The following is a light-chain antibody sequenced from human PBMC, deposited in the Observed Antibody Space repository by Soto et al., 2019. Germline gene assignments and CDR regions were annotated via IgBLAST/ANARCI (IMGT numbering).Light chain of an antibody. Sequence: IVLTQSPGTLTLSQGDRAPLSXRASHSIISSYLGWSQQEPGXAPRLXXYGXSSRATGIPDRLSGSGSGTDFTLTISRLEPEDFAVYYCQQYGYTTRTFGQGTKVDIK. V-gene: IGKV3-20*01. CDR2: GXS. J-gene: IGKJ1*01. CDR1: HSIISSY. CDR3: QQYGYTTRT.